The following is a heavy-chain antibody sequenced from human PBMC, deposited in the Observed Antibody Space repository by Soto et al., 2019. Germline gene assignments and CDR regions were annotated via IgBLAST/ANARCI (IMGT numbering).Heavy chain of an antibody. CDR3: ARDQITGLFDY. J-gene: IGHJ4*02. D-gene: IGHD2-8*02. Sequence: QVQLQPGGAGLLKPSEILSLPCAVYGGSFSGYYWTWIRQPPGTGLKWIGEVNHIGSTNYNPSLNSGVTISADTSKLQSSLNLTSVTATLMTVYYCARDQITGLFDYRGQGT. CDR1: GGSFSGYY. V-gene: IGHV4-34*01. CDR2: VNHIGST.